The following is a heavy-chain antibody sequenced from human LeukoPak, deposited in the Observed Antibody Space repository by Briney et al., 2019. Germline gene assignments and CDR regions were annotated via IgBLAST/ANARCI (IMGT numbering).Heavy chain of an antibody. V-gene: IGHV3-48*01. D-gene: IGHD3-3*01. J-gene: IGHJ4*02. CDR3: ARDSLIFGVVTTFDY. Sequence: GGSLRLSCAASGFTFSRFNMNWLRQAPGKGLEWLSYISTTGTIYYAESVKGRFSISRDNAKNSLYPQMNSLRPEDTAVYYCARDSLIFGVVTTFDYWGREPWSPSPQ. CDR2: ISTTGTI. CDR1: GFTFSRFN.